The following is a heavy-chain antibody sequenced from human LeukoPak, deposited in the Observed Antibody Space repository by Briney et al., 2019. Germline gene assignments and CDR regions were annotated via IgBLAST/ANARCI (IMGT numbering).Heavy chain of an antibody. J-gene: IGHJ3*02. V-gene: IGHV3-21*01. CDR1: GFTFSSYR. Sequence: GGSLRLSCAASGFTFSSYRMNCVRQAPGKGLEWVSSISSSSSYIYYADSLKGRFTISRDNAKNSLYLQMNSLRAEDTAVYYCARSTSYSAAAGTPENAFDIWSQGTMVTVSS. D-gene: IGHD6-13*01. CDR3: ARSTSYSAAAGTPENAFDI. CDR2: ISSSSSYI.